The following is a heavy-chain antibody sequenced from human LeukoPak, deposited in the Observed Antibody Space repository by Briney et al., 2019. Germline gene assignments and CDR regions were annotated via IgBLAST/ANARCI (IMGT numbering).Heavy chain of an antibody. V-gene: IGHV4-38-2*01. CDR3: ARAPVGSGWVINWFDP. CDR2: IYHSGST. Sequence: PSETLSLTCAVSGYSISSGYYWGWIRQPPGKGLEWIGSIYHSGSTYYDPSLKSRATISVDTSKNQFPLKLSSVTAADTAVYYCARAPVGSGWVINWFDPWGQGTLVTVSS. D-gene: IGHD6-19*01. J-gene: IGHJ5*02. CDR1: GYSISSGYY.